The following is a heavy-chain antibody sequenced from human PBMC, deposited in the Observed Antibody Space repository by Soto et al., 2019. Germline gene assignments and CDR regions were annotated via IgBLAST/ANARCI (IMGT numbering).Heavy chain of an antibody. V-gene: IGHV3-23*01. CDR1: GFTFKNYA. CDR2: ISGSADST. J-gene: IGHJ3*01. D-gene: IGHD1-1*01. CDR3: AKKRLPLASTGDHYAFDV. Sequence: GGSLRLSCTASGFTFKNYAMTWVRQAPGKGLEWVSAVISGSADSTYYAASVKGRFTISRDNSKNTLYLHMNSLRAEDTAVYLCAKKRLPLASTGDHYAFDVWGQGTMVTVSS.